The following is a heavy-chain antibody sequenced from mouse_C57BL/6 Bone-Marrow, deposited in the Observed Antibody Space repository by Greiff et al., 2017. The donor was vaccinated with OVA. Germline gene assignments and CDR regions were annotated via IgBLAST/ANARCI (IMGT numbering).Heavy chain of an antibody. CDR3: ARRVRGEPPWFAY. CDR2: INPNNGGT. Sequence: EVQLQQSGPELVKPGASVKIPCKASGYTFTDYNMDWVKQSHGKSLEWIGDINPNNGGTIYNQKFKGKATLTVDKSSSTAYMELRSLTSEDTAVYYCARRVRGEPPWFAYWGQGTLVTVSA. D-gene: IGHD2-14*01. V-gene: IGHV1-18*01. CDR1: GYTFTDYN. J-gene: IGHJ3*01.